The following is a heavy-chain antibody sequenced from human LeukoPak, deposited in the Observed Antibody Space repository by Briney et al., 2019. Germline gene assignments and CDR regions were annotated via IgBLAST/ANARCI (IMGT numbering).Heavy chain of an antibody. J-gene: IGHJ4*02. CDR3: ARERHSSSWYRKPLGY. D-gene: IGHD6-13*01. CDR1: GGTFSSYA. CDR2: IIPIFGTA. Sequence: ASVKVSCKASGGTFSSYAISWVRQAPGQGLEWMGGIIPIFGTANYAQKFQGRVTITTDESTSTAYMELSSLRSEDTAVYYCARERHSSSWYRKPLGYWGQGTLVTVSS. V-gene: IGHV1-69*05.